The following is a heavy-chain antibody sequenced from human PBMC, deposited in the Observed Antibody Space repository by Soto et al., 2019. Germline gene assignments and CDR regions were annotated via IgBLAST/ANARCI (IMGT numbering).Heavy chain of an antibody. Sequence: ASVKVSCKASGGTFRSYAISWVRQAPGQGLEWMGGIIPIFGTANYAQKFQGRVTITADESTSTAYMELSSLRSEDTAVYYCAPSIAVPEKWFDTWGPAPLVTVSS. CDR2: IIPIFGTA. D-gene: IGHD6-19*01. CDR1: GGTFRSYA. CDR3: APSIAVPEKWFDT. V-gene: IGHV1-69*13. J-gene: IGHJ5*02.